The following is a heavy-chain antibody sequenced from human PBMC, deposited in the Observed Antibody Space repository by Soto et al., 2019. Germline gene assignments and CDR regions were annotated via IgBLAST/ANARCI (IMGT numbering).Heavy chain of an antibody. CDR2: INAGNGNT. CDR1: GYTFTSYA. D-gene: IGHD2-21*02. Sequence: QVQLVQSGAEVKKPGASVKVSCKASGYTFTSYAMHWVRQAPGQRLEWMGWINAGNGNTKYSQKFQGRDTITRDTSASTPYMELSSLRSEGTAVYYCVSGVRGGDADWFDPWGQGTLVTVSS. V-gene: IGHV1-3*01. J-gene: IGHJ5*02. CDR3: VSGVRGGDADWFDP.